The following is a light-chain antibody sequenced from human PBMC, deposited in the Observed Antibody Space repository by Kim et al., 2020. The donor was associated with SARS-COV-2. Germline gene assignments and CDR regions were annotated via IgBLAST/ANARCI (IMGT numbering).Light chain of an antibody. CDR3: QQFYSSPYT. CDR1: QTILYSSNSKKN. CDR2: WAS. Sequence: RATISCKSSQTILYSSNSKKNVVWYQQKPGQPPRLLIYWASTRESGVPDRFSGSGSGTDFTLSISSLQAEDVGVYYCQQFYSSPYTFGQGTKLEIK. J-gene: IGKJ2*01. V-gene: IGKV4-1*01.